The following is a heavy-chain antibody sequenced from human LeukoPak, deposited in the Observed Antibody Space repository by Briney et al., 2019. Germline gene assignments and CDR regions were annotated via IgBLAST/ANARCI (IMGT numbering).Heavy chain of an antibody. V-gene: IGHV4-39*07. CDR3: ARTSSSSRPIGYYYGMDV. D-gene: IGHD6-13*01. CDR1: GGSISSSSYY. J-gene: IGHJ6*02. CDR2: IYYSGST. Sequence: PSETLSLTCTVSGGSISSSSYYWGWIRQPPGKGLEWIGSIYYSGSTYYNPSLKSRVTISVDTSKNQFSLKLSSVTAADTAVYYCARTSSSSRPIGYYYGMDVWGQGTTVTVSS.